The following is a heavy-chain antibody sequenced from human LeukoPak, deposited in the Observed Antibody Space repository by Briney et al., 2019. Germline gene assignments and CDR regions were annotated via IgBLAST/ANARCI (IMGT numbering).Heavy chain of an antibody. V-gene: IGHV1-46*01. D-gene: IGHD1-7*01. Sequence: ASVKVSCKASGYTFTRYYMHWVRQAPGQGLEWMGVISPSGASTSYAQKFQGRVTMTRDTSTSTVYMELSRLRSDDTAVYYCARVELELTGGYDYWGQGTLVTVSS. CDR1: GYTFTRYY. J-gene: IGHJ4*02. CDR3: ARVELELTGGYDY. CDR2: ISPSGAST.